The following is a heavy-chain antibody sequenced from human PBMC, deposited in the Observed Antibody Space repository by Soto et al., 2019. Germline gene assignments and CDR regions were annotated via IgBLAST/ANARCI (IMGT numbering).Heavy chain of an antibody. Sequence: GGSLRLSCAASGFTFSSYGMHWVRQAPGKGLEWVAVISYDGSNKYYADSVKGRFTISRDNSKNTLYLQMNSLRAEDTAVYYCAKAWTTCFDYWGQGTLVTVSS. V-gene: IGHV3-30*18. CDR3: AKAWTTCFDY. CDR1: GFTFSSYG. CDR2: ISYDGSNK. D-gene: IGHD4-17*01. J-gene: IGHJ4*02.